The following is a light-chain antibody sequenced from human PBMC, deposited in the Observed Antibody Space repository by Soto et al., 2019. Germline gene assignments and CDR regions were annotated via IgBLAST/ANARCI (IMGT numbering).Light chain of an antibody. J-gene: IGKJ1*01. CDR3: QHRSNWPSWT. V-gene: IGKV3D-20*02. CDR1: QTIGRNY. CDR2: GTS. Sequence: EIVLTQSPGTLSLSPGETATLSCRASQTIGRNYLAWYQQKPGQAPRLLIFGTSTRATGIPDRFSGSGSGTDFTLTISSLETEDLAVYYCQHRSNWPSWTFGAGTKVDIK.